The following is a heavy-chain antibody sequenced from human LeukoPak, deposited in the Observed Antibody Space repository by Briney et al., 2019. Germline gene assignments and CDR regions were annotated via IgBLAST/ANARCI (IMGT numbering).Heavy chain of an antibody. CDR1: GFTFSSYA. CDR2: ISGSGGST. CDR3: AKKRGGTYPD. Sequence: GGSLRLSCAASGFTFSSYAMTWVRQAPGMGLEWVPFISGSGGSTTYADSVKGRFTISRDNSKNTLYLQMNSLKAEDTAVYYCAKKRGGTYPDWGQGTLVIVSS. J-gene: IGHJ4*02. V-gene: IGHV3-23*01. D-gene: IGHD1-26*01.